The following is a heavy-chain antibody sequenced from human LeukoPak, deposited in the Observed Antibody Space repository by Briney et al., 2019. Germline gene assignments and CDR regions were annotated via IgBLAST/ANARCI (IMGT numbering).Heavy chain of an antibody. CDR3: ARVRDFWSGYLDY. CDR2: IYYSGST. CDR1: GGSISSYY. V-gene: IGHV4-59*01. Sequence: SETLSLTCTVSGGSISSYYWRWIRQPPGKGLEWIGYIYYSGSTNYNPSLKSRVTISVDTSKNQFSLKLSSVTAADTAVYYCARVRDFWSGYLDYWGQGTLVTVSS. D-gene: IGHD3-3*01. J-gene: IGHJ4*02.